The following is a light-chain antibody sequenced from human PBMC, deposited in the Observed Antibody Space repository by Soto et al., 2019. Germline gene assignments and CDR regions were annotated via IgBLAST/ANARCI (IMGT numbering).Light chain of an antibody. J-gene: IGLJ2*01. Sequence: SYELTQPPSVSVAPGQTARITCGGNNIGSKSVHWYQQKPGQAPVLVFYDDSERPSGIPERFSGSNSGNKATLTISRVEAGDEADYYYQVWDSSSEHLVGFGGGTKLTVL. CDR2: DDS. CDR3: QVWDSSSEHLVG. V-gene: IGLV3-21*02. CDR1: NIGSKS.